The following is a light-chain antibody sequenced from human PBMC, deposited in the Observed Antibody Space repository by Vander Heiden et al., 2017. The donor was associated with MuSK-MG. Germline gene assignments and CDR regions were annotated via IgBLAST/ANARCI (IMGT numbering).Light chain of an antibody. J-gene: IGKJ4*01. V-gene: IGKV3-20*01. CDR3: QQYGSSIT. CDR1: ETGNSNS. CDR2: GAT. Sequence: ENVLTQSPGTLSMSPGERATFSSRARETGNSNSLAWYQPRPGLTPRLLVYGATTRATGVPDRFSGSGSRTQFSLTISRLEYEDFAVYYCQQYGSSITFGGGTKVEMK.